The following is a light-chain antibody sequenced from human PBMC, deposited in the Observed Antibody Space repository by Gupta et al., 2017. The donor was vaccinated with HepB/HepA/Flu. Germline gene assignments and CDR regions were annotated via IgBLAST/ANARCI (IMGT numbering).Light chain of an antibody. CDR1: SSDV. CDR2: DVH. J-gene: IGLJ3*02. CDR3: SSYISSNTLAV. Sequence: QSALTQPASVSGSPGQSLTISCTGTSSDVSWSQQHPGKAPQILIYDVHKRPARVSYRFSWSKSGNTASLIIAGLQAEDEADYYCSSYISSNTLAVFGGGTKVTVL. V-gene: IGLV2-14*01.